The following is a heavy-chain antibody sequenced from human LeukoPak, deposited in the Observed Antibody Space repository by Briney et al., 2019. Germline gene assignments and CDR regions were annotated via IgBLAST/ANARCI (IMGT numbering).Heavy chain of an antibody. CDR2: IYPGDSAT. D-gene: IGHD2-15*01. V-gene: IGHV5-51*01. Sequence: GESLKISCNGSGYIFTRYWIGWVRQMPGKGLEWMGIIYPGDSATRYSPSFQGQVTISADKSISTAYLQWSSLKASDTAMYYCARTGYCSGGSCHSGYYYGVDVWGQGTTVTVSS. J-gene: IGHJ6*02. CDR1: GYIFTRYW. CDR3: ARTGYCSGGSCHSGYYYGVDV.